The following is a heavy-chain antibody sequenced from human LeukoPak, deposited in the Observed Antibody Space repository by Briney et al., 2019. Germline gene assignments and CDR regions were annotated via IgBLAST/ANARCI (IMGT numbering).Heavy chain of an antibody. CDR1: GGSFSGYY. Sequence: SETLSLTCAVYGGSFSGYYWSWIRQPPEKGLEWIGEINHSGSTNYNPSLKSRVTISVDTSKNQFSLKLSSVTAADTAVYYCARHVYSSSSFDYWGQGTLVTVSS. CDR3: ARHVYSSSSFDY. J-gene: IGHJ4*02. CDR2: INHSGST. V-gene: IGHV4-34*01. D-gene: IGHD6-6*01.